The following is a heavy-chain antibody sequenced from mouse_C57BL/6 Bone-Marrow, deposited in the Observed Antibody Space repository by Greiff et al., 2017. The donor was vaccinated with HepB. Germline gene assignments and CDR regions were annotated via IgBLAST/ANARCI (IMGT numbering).Heavy chain of an antibody. Sequence: EVKLQESGGGLVQPGGSLKLSCAASGFTFSDYGMAWVRQAPRKGPEWVAFISNLAYSIYYADTVTGRFTISRENAKNTLYLERSSLRSEDTAMYYCARRVYDYDEGYAMDYWGQGTSVTVSS. CDR1: GFTFSDYG. D-gene: IGHD2-4*01. CDR2: ISNLAYSI. V-gene: IGHV5-15*01. CDR3: ARRVYDYDEGYAMDY. J-gene: IGHJ4*01.